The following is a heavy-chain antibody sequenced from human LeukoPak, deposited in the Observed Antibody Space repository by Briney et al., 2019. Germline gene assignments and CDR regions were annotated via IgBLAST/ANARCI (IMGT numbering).Heavy chain of an antibody. Sequence: GGSLRLSCEASGFSFSTYTMHWVRQAPGKGLEWVSSISSSSKYIYYADSMEGRFTISRDDARSSLYLQINILRAEDTAMYYCARGGPITATSPDYFDYWGQGTLVTASS. CDR2: ISSSSKYI. D-gene: IGHD1-20*01. J-gene: IGHJ4*02. CDR1: GFSFSTYT. V-gene: IGHV3-21*01. CDR3: ARGGPITATSPDYFDY.